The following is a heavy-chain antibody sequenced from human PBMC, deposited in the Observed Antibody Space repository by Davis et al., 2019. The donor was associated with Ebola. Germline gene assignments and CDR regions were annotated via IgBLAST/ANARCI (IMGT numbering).Heavy chain of an antibody. CDR1: GGSISSYY. V-gene: IGHV4-59*04. D-gene: IGHD6-19*01. J-gene: IGHJ4*02. CDR3: ATPKGSGWAFDY. CDR2: IYYSGST. Sequence: SETLSLTCTVSGGSISSYYWSWIRQPPGKGLEWIGYIYYSGSTYYNPSLKSRVTISVDTSKNQFSLKLSSVTAADTAVYYCATPKGSGWAFDYWGQGTLVTVSS.